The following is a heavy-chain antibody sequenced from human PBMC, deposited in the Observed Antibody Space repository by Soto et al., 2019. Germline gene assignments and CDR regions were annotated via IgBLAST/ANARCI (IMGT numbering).Heavy chain of an antibody. D-gene: IGHD3-22*01. V-gene: IGHV4-31*03. CDR3: ARATYYYDSSGYSDRVLDY. Sequence: SETLSLTCTVSGGSISSGGYYWSWIRQHPGTGLEWIGYISYSGSTYYNPSLKSRVTISVDTSKNQFSLKLSSVTAADTAVYYCARATYYYDSSGYSDRVLDYWGQGTLVTVSS. CDR2: ISYSGST. CDR1: GGSISSGGYY. J-gene: IGHJ4*02.